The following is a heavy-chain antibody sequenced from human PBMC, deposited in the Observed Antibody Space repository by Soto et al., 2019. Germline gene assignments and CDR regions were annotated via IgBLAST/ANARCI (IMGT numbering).Heavy chain of an antibody. Sequence: SVKGSCKAAGYTFTGYDINWVRQATGRGLEWMGWMNPNSGNTGYAQKFQGRVTMTRNTSISTAYMELSSLRSDDTAVYYCARVDYGDYLAFAIWGQGTMVTVSS. D-gene: IGHD4-17*01. CDR1: GYTFTGYD. V-gene: IGHV1-8*01. CDR3: ARVDYGDYLAFAI. J-gene: IGHJ3*02. CDR2: MNPNSGNT.